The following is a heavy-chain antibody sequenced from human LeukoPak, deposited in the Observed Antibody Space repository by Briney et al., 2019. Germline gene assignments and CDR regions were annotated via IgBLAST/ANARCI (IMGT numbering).Heavy chain of an antibody. CDR1: GFTFSSYA. J-gene: IGHJ4*02. CDR3: AKSSPIAADGEVSDF. CDR2: ISGSGGSR. V-gene: IGHV3-23*01. Sequence: GGSLRLSCAASGFTFSSYAMSWVRQAPGKGLEWLSAISGSGGSRYYAGSLKGRFTISRDNSKSTLYLQMNSLSAEDTAVYYCAKSSPIAADGEVSDFWGQGTLVTVSS. D-gene: IGHD6-13*01.